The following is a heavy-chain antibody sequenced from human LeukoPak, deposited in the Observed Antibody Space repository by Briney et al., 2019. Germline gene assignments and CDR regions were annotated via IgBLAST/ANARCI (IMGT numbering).Heavy chain of an antibody. J-gene: IGHJ4*02. V-gene: IGHV1-46*01. CDR3: ARVAVWFGESKHYYFDY. CDR1: GYTFTSYY. Sequence: GASLKVSSKPSGYTFTSYYMHWVPQSPGHGLEWMGIINPSGGSTSYAQKLQGRVTMTRDTSTSTVYMELSSLRSEDTAVYYCARVAVWFGESKHYYFDYWGQGTLVTVSS. CDR2: INPSGGST. D-gene: IGHD3-10*01.